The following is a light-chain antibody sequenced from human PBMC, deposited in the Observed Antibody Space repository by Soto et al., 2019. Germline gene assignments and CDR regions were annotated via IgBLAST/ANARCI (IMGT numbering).Light chain of an antibody. CDR1: XSDXGGYNY. J-gene: IGLJ1*01. Sequence: QSALTQPPSASGSPGQSVTISXXGTXSDXGGYNYVSWYQQHPGKATKLIIYEVSKRPSGVPDRFSGSKSGNTASLTVSGLQAEDEADYYCSSYAGSNNLGVFGTGTKLTAL. CDR2: EVS. CDR3: SSYAGSNNLGV. V-gene: IGLV2-8*01.